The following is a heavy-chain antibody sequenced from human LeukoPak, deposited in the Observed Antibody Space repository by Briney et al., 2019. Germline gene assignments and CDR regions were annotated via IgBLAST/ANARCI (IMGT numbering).Heavy chain of an antibody. CDR1: GYTFTSYA. V-gene: IGHV1-3*01. Sequence: GASVKVSCKASGYTFTSYAMHWVRQAPGQRLEWMGWINAGNGNTKYSQKFQGRVTITRDTSASTAYMELSSLRSGDTAVYYCARYGDIAVAGTSRAFGYWGQGTLVTVSS. J-gene: IGHJ4*02. CDR3: ARYGDIAVAGTSRAFGY. CDR2: INAGNGNT. D-gene: IGHD6-19*01.